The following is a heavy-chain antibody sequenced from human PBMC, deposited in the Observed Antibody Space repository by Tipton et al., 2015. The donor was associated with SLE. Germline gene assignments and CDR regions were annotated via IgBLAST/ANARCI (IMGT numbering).Heavy chain of an antibody. J-gene: IGHJ4*02. D-gene: IGHD2-15*01. Sequence: SLRLSCTASGFTFGDYAMSWVRQAPGKGLEWVGFIRSKAYGGTTEYAASVKGRFTISRDDSKSIAYLQMNSLKTEDTAVYYCTRGDCSGGSCSSNFDYWGQGTLVTVSS. CDR1: GFTFGDYA. CDR2: IRSKAYGGTT. CDR3: TRGDCSGGSCSSNFDY. V-gene: IGHV3-49*04.